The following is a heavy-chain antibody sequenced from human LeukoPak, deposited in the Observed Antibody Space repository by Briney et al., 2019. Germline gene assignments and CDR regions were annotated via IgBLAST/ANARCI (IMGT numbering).Heavy chain of an antibody. D-gene: IGHD5-12*01. V-gene: IGHV1-2*02. CDR3: ARVRSGYDYDYYYYMDV. CDR2: INPNSGGT. Sequence: ASVKVSRKASGYTFTGNYIHWVRQAPGQGLERMGLINPNSGGTNYAQKFQGRVTMTRDTSISAAYMELSRLRSDDTAVYYCARVRSGYDYDYYYYMDVWGKGTTVTVSS. CDR1: GYTFTGNY. J-gene: IGHJ6*03.